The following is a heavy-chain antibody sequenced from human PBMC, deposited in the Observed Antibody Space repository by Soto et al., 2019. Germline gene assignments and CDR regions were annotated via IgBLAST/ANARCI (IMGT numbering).Heavy chain of an antibody. CDR3: ARDQLRGAAAGNFDY. V-gene: IGHV4-39*07. CDR1: GGSISSSSYY. Sequence: SETLSLTCTVSGGSISSSSYYWGWIRQPPGKGLEWIGSIYYSGSTYYNPSLKSRVTISVDTSKNQFSLKLSSVTAADTAVDYCARDQLRGAAAGNFDYWGQGTLVTVSS. D-gene: IGHD6-13*01. CDR2: IYYSGST. J-gene: IGHJ4*02.